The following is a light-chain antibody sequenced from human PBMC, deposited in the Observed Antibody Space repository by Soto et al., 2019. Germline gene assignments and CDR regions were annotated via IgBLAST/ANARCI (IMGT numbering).Light chain of an antibody. J-gene: IGKJ2*01. CDR2: GAS. CDR3: QQYNNWPPYT. Sequence: EIVMTQSPATLSVSPGERATLSCRASQSVSSNLAWYQQKPGQAPRLLIYGASTRATGIPARFSGSGSGPEFTITISSPQSEDFAVYYCQQYNNWPPYTFGQGTKLEIK. CDR1: QSVSSN. V-gene: IGKV3-15*01.